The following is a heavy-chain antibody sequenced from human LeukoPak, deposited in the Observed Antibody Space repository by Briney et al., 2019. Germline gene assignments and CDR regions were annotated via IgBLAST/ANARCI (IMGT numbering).Heavy chain of an antibody. V-gene: IGHV4-59*01. Sequence: SETLSLTCTVSGGSISSYYWSWIRQPPGKGLEWIGYTYYSGSTNYNPSLKSRVTISVDTSKNQFSLKLSSVTAADTAVYYCARGTYGGYSGYLNWFDPWGQGTLVTVSS. CDR1: GGSISSYY. CDR2: TYYSGST. D-gene: IGHD5-12*01. CDR3: ARGTYGGYSGYLNWFDP. J-gene: IGHJ5*02.